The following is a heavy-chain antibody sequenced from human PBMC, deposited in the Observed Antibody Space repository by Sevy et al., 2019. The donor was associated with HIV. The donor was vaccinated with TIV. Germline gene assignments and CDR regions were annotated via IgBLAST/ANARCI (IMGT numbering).Heavy chain of an antibody. V-gene: IGHV1-2*02. D-gene: IGHD6-13*01. CDR2: INPNSGGT. CDR1: GYTFTGYY. Sequence: ASVKVSCKASGYTFTGYYMHWVRQAPGQGLEWMGWINPNSGGTNDAQKFQGRVTMTRDTSISTAYMELSRLRSDDTAVYYCARGGHSIAAAGTIAAFDIWGQGTMVTVSS. CDR3: ARGGHSIAAAGTIAAFDI. J-gene: IGHJ3*02.